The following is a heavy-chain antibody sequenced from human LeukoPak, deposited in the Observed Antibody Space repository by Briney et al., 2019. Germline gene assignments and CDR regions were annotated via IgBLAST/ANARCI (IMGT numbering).Heavy chain of an antibody. CDR1: GYTFTGYY. CDR3: ARSVAARRVSFDY. J-gene: IGHJ4*02. Sequence: ASVKVSCKASGYTFTGYYMHWVRQAPGQGLEWMGWINPNSGGTNYAQKFQGRVTMTRDTSISTAYMELSRLRSDDTDVYYCARSVAARRVSFDYWGQGTLVTVSS. D-gene: IGHD6-6*01. CDR2: INPNSGGT. V-gene: IGHV1-2*02.